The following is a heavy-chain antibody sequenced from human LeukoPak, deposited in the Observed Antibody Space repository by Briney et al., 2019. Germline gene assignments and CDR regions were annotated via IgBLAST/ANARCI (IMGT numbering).Heavy chain of an antibody. D-gene: IGHD3-22*01. CDR3: ARRGGLYDSSGYYPHDAFDI. CDR2: IYPGDSDT. V-gene: IGHV5-51*01. CDR1: GYSFTSYW. Sequence: GESLKISCKGSGYSFTSYWIGWVRQMPGKGLEWMGIIYPGDSDTRYSPSFQGQVAISADKSISTAYLQWSSLKASDTAMYYCARRGGLYDSSGYYPHDAFDIWGQGTMVTVSS. J-gene: IGHJ3*02.